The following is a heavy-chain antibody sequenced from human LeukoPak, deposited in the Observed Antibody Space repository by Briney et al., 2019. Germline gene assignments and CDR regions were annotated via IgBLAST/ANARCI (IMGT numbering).Heavy chain of an antibody. J-gene: IGHJ4*02. V-gene: IGHV1-2*02. CDR2: INPNSGAT. D-gene: IGHD3-10*01. Sequence: ASVKVSCKASGYTFTGSYMQWLRQAPGQGLEWMGWINPNSGATNYAQKFQGRVTMTRDTSISTAYMELNSLRSDDTAVYYCARDDYGSGSYSYWGQGTLVTVSS. CDR1: GYTFTGSY. CDR3: ARDDYGSGSYSY.